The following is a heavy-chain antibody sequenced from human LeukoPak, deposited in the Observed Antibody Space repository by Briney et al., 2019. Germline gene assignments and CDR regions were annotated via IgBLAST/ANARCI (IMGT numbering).Heavy chain of an antibody. D-gene: IGHD4-17*01. V-gene: IGHV1-46*01. CDR3: ARVGRSSYGAFDY. CDR1: GYTFTDYF. CDR2: INPSGGTT. J-gene: IGHJ4*02. Sequence: GASVKVSCKASGYTFTDYFMHWVRQAPGQGLEWMGIINPSGGTTTYAQKFQGRVTMTRDTSTSTVYMELSSLRSEDTAVYYCARVGRSSYGAFDYWGQGTLVTVSS.